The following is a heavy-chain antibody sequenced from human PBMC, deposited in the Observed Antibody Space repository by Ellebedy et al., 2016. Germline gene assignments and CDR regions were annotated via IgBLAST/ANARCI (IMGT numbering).Heavy chain of an antibody. Sequence: GESLKISCAASGFTFSSYGMHWVRQAPGKGLEWVSYISSSSSTIYYADSVKGRFTISRDNAKNSLYLQMNSLRAEDTAVYYCARDWDSGYDAMGDAFDIWGQGTMVTVSS. D-gene: IGHD5-12*01. CDR3: ARDWDSGYDAMGDAFDI. CDR2: ISSSSSTI. CDR1: GFTFSSYG. J-gene: IGHJ3*02. V-gene: IGHV3-48*04.